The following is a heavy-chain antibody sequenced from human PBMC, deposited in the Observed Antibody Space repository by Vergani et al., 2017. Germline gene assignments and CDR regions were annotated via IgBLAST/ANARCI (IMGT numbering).Heavy chain of an antibody. CDR3: ARGDYGILTGYRY. J-gene: IGHJ4*02. CDR2: INPSGDHT. V-gene: IGHV1-46*03. CDR1: GYTFSNYY. D-gene: IGHD3-9*01. Sequence: QVQVVQSGAEVKKSGASVKVSCKTSGYTFSNYYMHWVRQAPGQGLGWMGIINPSGDHTNYAQKFQGRVTMTRDTSTSTVYMELSSLRSEDTAIYYCARGDYGILTGYRYWGQGTLVTVSA.